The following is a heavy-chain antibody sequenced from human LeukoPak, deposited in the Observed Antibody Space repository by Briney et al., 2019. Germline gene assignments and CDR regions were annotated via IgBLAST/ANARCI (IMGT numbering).Heavy chain of an antibody. V-gene: IGHV3-33*06. D-gene: IGHD6-6*01. CDR2: IWYDGSNK. CDR1: GFTFSSYG. CDR3: AKDSVLSSSTWFDP. Sequence: GGSLRLSCAASGFTFSSYGMHWVRQAPGKGLEWGAVIWYDGSNKYYADSVKGRFTISRDNSKNTLYLQMNSLRAEDTAVYYCAKDSVLSSSTWFDPWGQGTLVTVSS. J-gene: IGHJ5*02.